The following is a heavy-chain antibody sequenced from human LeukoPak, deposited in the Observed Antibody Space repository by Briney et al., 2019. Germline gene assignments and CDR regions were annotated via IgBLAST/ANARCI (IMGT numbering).Heavy chain of an antibody. J-gene: IGHJ3*02. CDR1: GFSFSRYA. CDR3: ARAGLTTVTTDDAFDI. V-gene: IGHV3-33*01. D-gene: IGHD4-17*01. CDR2: MWYDGSNK. Sequence: GGSLRLSCAASGFSFSRYAMHWVRQAPGKGLEWVALMWYDGSNKYYADSVKGRFTISRDNSKNTLYLQMNSLRAEDTAVYYCARAGLTTVTTDDAFDIWGQGTMVTVSS.